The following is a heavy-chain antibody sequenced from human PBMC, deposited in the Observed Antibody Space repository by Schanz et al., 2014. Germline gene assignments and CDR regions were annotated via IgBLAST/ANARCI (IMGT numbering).Heavy chain of an antibody. D-gene: IGHD2-2*01. V-gene: IGHV3-23*04. CDR3: AKDSTHIDIVLVPTAIDY. J-gene: IGHJ4*02. CDR2: ISHSGGSK. CDR1: GFTFNSYA. Sequence: EVQLVESGGGLVQPGGSLRLSCAASGFTFNSYAMTWVRQAPGKGLEWVSSISHSGGSKYYADSVEGRFTISRDNSRNTLYLHMNTLRSEDTAVYYCAKDSTHIDIVLVPTAIDYWGQGTLVTVSS.